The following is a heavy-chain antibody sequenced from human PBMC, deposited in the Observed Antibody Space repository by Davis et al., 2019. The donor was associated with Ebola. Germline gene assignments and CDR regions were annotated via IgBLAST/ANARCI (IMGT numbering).Heavy chain of an antibody. Sequence: GGSLRLSCAASGFTFSSYSMNWVRQAPGKGLEWVSSISSSSSYIYYADSVKGRFTISRDNAKKSLYLQLNSLRAEDTAVYYCARDFRIYYDSSGYYAWGYYFDYWGQGTLVTVSS. J-gene: IGHJ4*02. V-gene: IGHV3-21*01. CDR1: GFTFSSYS. D-gene: IGHD3-22*01. CDR2: ISSSSSYI. CDR3: ARDFRIYYDSSGYYAWGYYFDY.